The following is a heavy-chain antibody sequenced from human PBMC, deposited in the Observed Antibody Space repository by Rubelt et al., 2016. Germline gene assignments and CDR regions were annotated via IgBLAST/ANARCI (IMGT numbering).Heavy chain of an antibody. CDR2: ISSSGTP. D-gene: IGHD1-26*01. Sequence: QVQLQESGPGLVKPSETLSLTCTVSGYSISSGYYWGWIRQPPGKVLEWIGYISSSGTPHYNPSLTRRVFLSVDTSKNQFSLKLGAVTAADTAVYYCARDQSGSYGVDYWGQGTLVTVSS. CDR1: GYSISSGYY. V-gene: IGHV4-38-2*02. J-gene: IGHJ4*02. CDR3: ARDQSGSYGVDY.